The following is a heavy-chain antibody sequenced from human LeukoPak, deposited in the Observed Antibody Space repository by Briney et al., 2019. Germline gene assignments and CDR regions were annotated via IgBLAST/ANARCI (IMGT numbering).Heavy chain of an antibody. CDR2: IYYSGST. V-gene: IGHV4-59*01. CDR1: GGSIRNYY. Sequence: SETLSLTCTVSGGSIRNYYWSWIRQPPGKGLEWIGYIYYSGSTNYNPSLKSRVTISVDTSKNQFSLKLSSVTTADTAVYYCARVEEGYGSGRRGNFYYYYMDVWGKGTTVTISS. D-gene: IGHD3-10*01. CDR3: ARVEEGYGSGRRGNFYYYYMDV. J-gene: IGHJ6*03.